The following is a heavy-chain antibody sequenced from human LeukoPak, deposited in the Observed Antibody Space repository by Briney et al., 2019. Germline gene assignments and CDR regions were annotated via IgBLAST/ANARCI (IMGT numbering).Heavy chain of an antibody. D-gene: IGHD5-18*01. CDR3: AKPWGWGPYSSYKANFDY. J-gene: IGHJ4*02. Sequence: GGSLRLSCAASGFTFSSYSMNWVRQAPGKGLEWVSSISSSSSYIYYADSVKGRFTISRDNAKNSLYLQMNSLRAEDTAVYYCAKPWGWGPYSSYKANFDYWGQGTLVTVSS. V-gene: IGHV3-21*01. CDR2: ISSSSSYI. CDR1: GFTFSSYS.